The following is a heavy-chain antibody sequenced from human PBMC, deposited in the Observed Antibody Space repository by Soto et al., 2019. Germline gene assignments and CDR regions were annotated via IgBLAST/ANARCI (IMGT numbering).Heavy chain of an antibody. CDR1: GFTFNNHA. J-gene: IGHJ5*02. Sequence: EVQLLESGGGLVQPGGSLRLSCATSGFTFNNHALSWVRQAPGKGLEWVSSISSSGGGSYYADSVKGRFTISRVNSNNPLYIQLFRPRAEDQSVYFRVKYACFDPWGQGTLVTVSP. D-gene: IGHD2-2*01. V-gene: IGHV3-23*01. CDR2: ISSSGGGS. CDR3: VKYACFDP.